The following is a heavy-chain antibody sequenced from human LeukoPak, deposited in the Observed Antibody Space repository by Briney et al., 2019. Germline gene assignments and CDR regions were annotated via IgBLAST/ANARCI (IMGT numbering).Heavy chain of an antibody. V-gene: IGHV1-18*01. CDR1: GYTFTSYG. CDR2: ISAYNGNT. Sequence: ASVKVSCKASGYTFTSYGISWVRQAPGQGLEWMGWISAYNGNTNYAQKLQGRVTMTTDTSTSTAYMELRSLRSDDTAVYYCARELDAVAAIYYYYYYMDVWGKGTTVTISS. CDR3: ARELDAVAAIYYYYYYMDV. J-gene: IGHJ6*03. D-gene: IGHD2-15*01.